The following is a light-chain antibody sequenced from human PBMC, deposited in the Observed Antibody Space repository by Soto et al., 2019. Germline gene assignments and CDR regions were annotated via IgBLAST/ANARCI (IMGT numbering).Light chain of an antibody. V-gene: IGLV1-40*01. CDR3: QSYDSSLSGYV. J-gene: IGLJ1*01. Sequence: QSVLTQPPSVSGAPGQRVTISYTGSSSNIGAGSDVQWYQQLPGTAPKLLIYANTNRPSGVPDRFSGSKSGTSASLAITGLQAEDEADYYCQSYDSSLSGYVFGTGTKLTVL. CDR2: ANT. CDR1: SSNIGAGSD.